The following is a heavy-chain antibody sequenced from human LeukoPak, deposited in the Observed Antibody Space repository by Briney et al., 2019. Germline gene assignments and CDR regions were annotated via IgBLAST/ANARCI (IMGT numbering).Heavy chain of an antibody. J-gene: IGHJ4*02. D-gene: IGHD6-13*01. CDR2: ISSSSSVI. V-gene: IGHV3-48*01. CDR3: ARDMGITGADDS. Sequence: PGGSLRLSCSASGFTFSNHHMTWVRQAPGKGLEWVSYISSSSSVIYYAEPVKGRFTISRDNVRNSLFLQMNSLRVDDTAVYYCARDMGITGADDSWGQGTLVTVSS. CDR1: GFTFSNHH.